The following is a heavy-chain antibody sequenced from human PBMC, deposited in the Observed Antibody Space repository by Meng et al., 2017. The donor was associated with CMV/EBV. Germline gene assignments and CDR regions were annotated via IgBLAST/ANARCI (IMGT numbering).Heavy chain of an antibody. J-gene: IGHJ4*02. CDR1: GGSISSGSYY. Sequence: QGPGPGLVNPYQTLSLTCTVSGGSISSGSYYWSWIRQPAGKGLEWIGRIYTSGSTNYNPSLKSRVTISVDTSKNQFSLKLSSVTAADTAVYYCARGLITMVRGVPFDYWGQGTLVTVSS. CDR2: IYTSGST. V-gene: IGHV4-61*02. D-gene: IGHD3-10*01. CDR3: ARGLITMVRGVPFDY.